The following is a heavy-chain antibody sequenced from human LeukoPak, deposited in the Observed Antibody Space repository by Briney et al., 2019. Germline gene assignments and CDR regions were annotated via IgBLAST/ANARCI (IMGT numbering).Heavy chain of an antibody. D-gene: IGHD3-9*01. CDR1: GYTFTGYY. Sequence: SVKVSCKASGYTFTGYYMHWVRQAPGQRFECMGWINAGNGDTKYSQKFLGRVTISRDTSASTVYMELNRLTLEDTAVYYCARDGGQFAVTDIYFWGQGTLVTVSS. J-gene: IGHJ4*02. CDR2: INAGNGDT. CDR3: ARDGGQFAVTDIYF. V-gene: IGHV1-3*01.